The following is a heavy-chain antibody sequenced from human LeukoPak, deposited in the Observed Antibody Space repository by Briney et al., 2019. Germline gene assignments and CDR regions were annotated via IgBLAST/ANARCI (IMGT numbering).Heavy chain of an antibody. V-gene: IGHV5-51*01. D-gene: IGHD6-13*01. CDR3: ARHAKQQLVRWGIDY. J-gene: IGHJ4*02. CDR1: GYSFTSYW. Sequence: GESLKISCKGSGYSFTSYWIGWVRQMPGKGLEWMGIIYPGDSDTRYSPSFQGQVTISADKSISTAYLQWSSLKASDAAMYYCARHAKQQLVRWGIDYWGQGTLVTVSS. CDR2: IYPGDSDT.